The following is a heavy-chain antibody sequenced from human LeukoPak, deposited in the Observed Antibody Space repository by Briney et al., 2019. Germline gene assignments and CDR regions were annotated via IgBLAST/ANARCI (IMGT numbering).Heavy chain of an antibody. CDR1: GFTLSSYA. J-gene: IGHJ3*02. CDR3: AKFPDAFDI. Sequence: GGSLRLSCAASGFTLSSYAMSWVRQAPGKGLEWVSAISGSSSTTFYADSVKGRFTISRDNSKNTLYLQMNSLRAEDTAVYYCAKFPDAFDIWGQGTMVTVSS. CDR2: ISGSSSTT. V-gene: IGHV3-23*01.